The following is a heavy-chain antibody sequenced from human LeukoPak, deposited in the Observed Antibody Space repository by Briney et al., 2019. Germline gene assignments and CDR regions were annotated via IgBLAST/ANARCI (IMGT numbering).Heavy chain of an antibody. Sequence: SETLSLTCTVSGGSISSSSYYWGWIRQPPGKGLEWIGSIYYSGSTYYNPSLKSRVTISVDTSKNQFSLKLSSVTAADTAVYYCARLHDFWSGYYIVFDYWGQGTLVTVSS. CDR1: GGSISSSSYY. J-gene: IGHJ4*02. CDR2: IYYSGST. CDR3: ARLHDFWSGYYIVFDY. V-gene: IGHV4-39*01. D-gene: IGHD3-3*01.